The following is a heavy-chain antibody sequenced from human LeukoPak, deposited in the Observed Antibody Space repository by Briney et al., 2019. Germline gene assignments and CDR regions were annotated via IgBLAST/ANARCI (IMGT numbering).Heavy chain of an antibody. D-gene: IGHD3-10*01. V-gene: IGHV3-23*01. J-gene: IGHJ5*02. CDR2: ISASGGST. CDR3: AKAGLYGSGTLNCFDP. Sequence: GGSLRLSCAASGFTFSIYAMSWVRQAPGKGLEWVSAISASGGSTYYADSVKGRFTISRDNSKNTLSLLMNSLRAEDTAVYYCAKAGLYGSGTLNCFDPWGQGTLVTVSS. CDR1: GFTFSIYA.